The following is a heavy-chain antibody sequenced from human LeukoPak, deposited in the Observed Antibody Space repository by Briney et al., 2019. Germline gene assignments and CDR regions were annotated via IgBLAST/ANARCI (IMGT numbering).Heavy chain of an antibody. Sequence: PGGSLRLSCAASGFTFSSYAMSWVRQAPGKGLEWVATISGGGSSTYYADSVKGRFTIPRDNSKNSLYLQMNSLRTEDTSVYYCARDNAAPPTYDFWRAYEIAYWGEGALVTVSS. J-gene: IGHJ4*02. V-gene: IGHV3-23*01. CDR1: GFTFSSYA. CDR3: ARDNAAPPTYDFWRAYEIAY. CDR2: ISGGGSST. D-gene: IGHD3-3*01.